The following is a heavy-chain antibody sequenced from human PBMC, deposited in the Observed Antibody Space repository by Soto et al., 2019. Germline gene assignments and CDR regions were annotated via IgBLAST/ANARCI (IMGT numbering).Heavy chain of an antibody. V-gene: IGHV3-9*01. CDR1: GFSFEDFA. CDR2: ISWNSGSI. J-gene: IGHJ4*02. CDR3: AKDAVAVAGTRFDY. Sequence: GGSLRLSCAASGFSFEDFAMHWVRQVPGKGLEWVSGISWNSGSIEYADSVKGRFTLSRDNAKNFLYLQMNSLKIEDTALYYCAKDAVAVAGTRFDYWGQGTPVTVSS. D-gene: IGHD6-19*01.